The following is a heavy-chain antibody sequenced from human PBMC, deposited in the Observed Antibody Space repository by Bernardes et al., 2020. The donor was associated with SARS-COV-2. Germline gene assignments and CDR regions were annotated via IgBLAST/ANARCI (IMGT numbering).Heavy chain of an antibody. V-gene: IGHV1-2*02. Sequence: CGLKATGLGLEWMGWMNPNSGGTNCAQKFHGRVTMTRDTSITTAYIELNSLMSDDTAVYYCARGHDTWTDVYYSYYNGMDVWGQGTTITISS. J-gene: IGHJ6*02. CDR2: MNPNSGGT. CDR3: ARGHDTWTDVYYSYYNGMDV. D-gene: IGHD3-3*01.